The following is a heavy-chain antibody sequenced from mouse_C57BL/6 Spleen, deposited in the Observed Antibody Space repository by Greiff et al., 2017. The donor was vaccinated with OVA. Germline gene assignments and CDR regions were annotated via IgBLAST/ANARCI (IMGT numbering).Heavy chain of an antibody. D-gene: IGHD2-1*01. CDR3: ARVNYGNYVGYAMDY. CDR2: ISYDGSN. J-gene: IGHJ4*01. V-gene: IGHV3-6*01. Sequence: EVQRVESGPGLVKPSQSLSLTCSVTGYSITSGYYWNWIRQFPGNKLEWMGYISYDGSNNYNPSLKNRISITRDTSKNQFFLKLNSVTTEDTATYYCARVNYGNYVGYAMDYWGQGTSVTVSS. CDR1: GYSITSGYY.